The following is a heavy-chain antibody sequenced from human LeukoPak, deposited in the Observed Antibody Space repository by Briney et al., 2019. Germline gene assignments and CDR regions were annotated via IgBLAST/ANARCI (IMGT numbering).Heavy chain of an antibody. Sequence: SETLSLTCAVYGGSFSGYYWSWLRQPPGKGLEWIGEINHSGSTNYNPSLKSRVTISVDTSKNQFSLKLSSVTAADTAVYYCASLGSWSYSFDYWGQGTLVTVSS. CDR3: ASLGSWSYSFDY. V-gene: IGHV4-34*01. CDR2: INHSGST. J-gene: IGHJ4*02. CDR1: GGSFSGYY. D-gene: IGHD1-26*01.